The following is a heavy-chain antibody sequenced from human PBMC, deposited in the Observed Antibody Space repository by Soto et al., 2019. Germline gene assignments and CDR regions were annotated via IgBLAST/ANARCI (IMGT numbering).Heavy chain of an antibody. CDR3: ARRYGDCFDY. CDR2: IYYSGST. CDR1: GGSIGSGGDY. D-gene: IGHD4-17*01. Sequence: PSETLSLTCTVSGGSIGSGGDYWSWIRQHPGKGLEWIGYIYYSGSTYYNPSLKSRVTISVDTSKNQFSLKLSSVTAADTAVYYCARRYGDCFDYWGQGTLVTVSS. V-gene: IGHV4-31*03. J-gene: IGHJ4*02.